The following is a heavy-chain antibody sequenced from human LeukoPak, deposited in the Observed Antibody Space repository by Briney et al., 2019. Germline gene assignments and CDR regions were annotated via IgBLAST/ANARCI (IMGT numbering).Heavy chain of an antibody. V-gene: IGHV3-21*01. D-gene: IGHD6-19*01. J-gene: IGHJ4*02. CDR3: ARSAVDY. CDR1: GFTFSSYS. CDR2: ISSSSSYI. Sequence: TGGSLRLSCAASGFTFSSYSMNWVRQAPGKGLEWVLSISSSSSYIYYADSVKGRVTISRDNAKNSLYLQMNSLRAEDTAVYYCARSAVDYWGQGTLVTVSS.